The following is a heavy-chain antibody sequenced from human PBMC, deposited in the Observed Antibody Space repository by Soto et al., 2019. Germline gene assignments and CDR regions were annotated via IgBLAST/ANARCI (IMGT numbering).Heavy chain of an antibody. D-gene: IGHD3-22*01. V-gene: IGHV4-34*01. CDR1: GGSFSGYY. CDR3: ARGGVYDDGVNWFDH. Sequence: QVQLQQWGAGLLKPSETLSLTCAVYGGSFSGYYWSWIRQPPGKGLEWIGEINHSGSTNYNPSLKSRVTISVDTSKNQVSLKLSSVTAADTAVYYCARGGVYDDGVNWFDHWGQGTLVTVSS. CDR2: INHSGST. J-gene: IGHJ5*02.